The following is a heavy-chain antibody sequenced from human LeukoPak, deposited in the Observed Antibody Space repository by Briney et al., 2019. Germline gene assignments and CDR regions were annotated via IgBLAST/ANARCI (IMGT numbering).Heavy chain of an antibody. CDR1: GFTFNRYS. CDR3: AREETGITMLRGVTYFEY. CDR2: ITSSSSYI. D-gene: IGHD3-10*01. J-gene: IGHJ4*02. Sequence: GGSLRLSCAASGFTFNRYSTNWVRQAPGKGLEWVSSITSSSSYIYYADSVKGRFTIYRDNAQNYLYLQMSSLRAEGTALYYCAREETGITMLRGVTYFEYWGQGTLVTVSS. V-gene: IGHV3-21*04.